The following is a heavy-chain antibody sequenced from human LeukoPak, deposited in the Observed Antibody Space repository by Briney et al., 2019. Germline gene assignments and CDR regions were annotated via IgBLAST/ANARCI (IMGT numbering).Heavy chain of an antibody. CDR2: INTDGSST. CDR3: AKVLVPPNYYYYYMDV. D-gene: IGHD6-6*01. CDR1: GFTFSSYW. V-gene: IGHV3-74*01. Sequence: GGSLRLSCAASGFTFSSYWMHWVRQAPGKGLVWVSRINTDGSSTSYADSVKGRFTISRDNAKNTLYLQMNSLRAEDTAVYYCAKVLVPPNYYYYYMDVWGKGTTVTVSS. J-gene: IGHJ6*03.